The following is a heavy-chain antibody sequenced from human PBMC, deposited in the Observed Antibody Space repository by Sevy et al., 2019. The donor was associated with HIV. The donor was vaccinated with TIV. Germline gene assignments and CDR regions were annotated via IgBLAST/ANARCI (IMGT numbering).Heavy chain of an antibody. D-gene: IGHD3-22*01. V-gene: IGHV3-21*01. Sequence: GGSLRLSCVASGLTFSIYSMNWVRQAPGKGLEWVSSISSSSSYKYYADSLKGRFTISGDNAKNSVFLQMNSLRAEDTVVYYCARECLDSTGYPFDYWGQGTLVTVSS. CDR2: ISSSSSYK. CDR3: ARECLDSTGYPFDY. CDR1: GLTFSIYS. J-gene: IGHJ4*02.